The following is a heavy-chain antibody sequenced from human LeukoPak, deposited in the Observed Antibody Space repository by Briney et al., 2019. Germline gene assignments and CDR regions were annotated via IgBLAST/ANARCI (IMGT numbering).Heavy chain of an antibody. J-gene: IGHJ6*03. Sequence: GASVKVSCKASGYTFTSYGISWVRQAPGQGLEWMGWISAYNGNTNYAQKLQGRVTMTTDTSTSTAYMELRSLRSDDTAVYYCARGTGYYGSGSYRGYYYYMDVWGKGTTVTISS. CDR2: ISAYNGNT. D-gene: IGHD3-10*01. CDR3: ARGTGYYGSGSYRGYYYYMDV. CDR1: GYTFTSYG. V-gene: IGHV1-18*01.